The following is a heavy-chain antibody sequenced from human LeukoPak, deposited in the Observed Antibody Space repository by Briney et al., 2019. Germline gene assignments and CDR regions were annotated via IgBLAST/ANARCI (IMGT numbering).Heavy chain of an antibody. CDR1: GYTFTAHH. D-gene: IGHD3-10*01. J-gene: IGHJ3*02. V-gene: IGHV1-2*02. CDR2: INPNSGGT. CDR3: ARDLRWNYSYPSFDI. Sequence: GPSVKVSCQTSGYTFTAHHMHWVRQAPGQGLEWMGWINPNSGGTNYAQTFQGRVSMTRDTSTNTAYMELSRLTSDDTAVYYCARDLRWNYSYPSFDIWGQGTMVIVFS.